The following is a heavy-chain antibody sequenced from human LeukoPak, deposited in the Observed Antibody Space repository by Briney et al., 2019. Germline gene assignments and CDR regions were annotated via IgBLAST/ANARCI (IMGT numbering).Heavy chain of an antibody. Sequence: PSGTLSLTCAVSGGSISSSNWWSWVRQPPGKGLEWIGEIYHSGSTNYNPSLKSRVTISVDESKNQFSLKLSSVTAADTAVYYCARDPLGGKSPTRYWGQGTLVTVSS. V-gene: IGHV4-4*02. CDR2: IYHSGST. CDR3: ARDPLGGKSPTRY. J-gene: IGHJ4*02. CDR1: GGSISSSNW. D-gene: IGHD4-23*01.